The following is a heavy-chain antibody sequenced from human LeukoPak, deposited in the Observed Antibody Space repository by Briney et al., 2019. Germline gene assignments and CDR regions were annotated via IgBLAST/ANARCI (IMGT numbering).Heavy chain of an antibody. CDR2: IYYSGST. CDR3: ARAGIVATSLFDY. J-gene: IGHJ4*02. D-gene: IGHD5-12*01. Sequence: SETLSLTCTVSGGSISSYYWSWIRQPPGKGLEWIGYIYYSGSTNYNPSLKSRVTISVDTSKNQFSLKLSSVTAADTAVYYCARAGIVATSLFDYWGQGTLVTVSS. CDR1: GGSISSYY. V-gene: IGHV4-59*01.